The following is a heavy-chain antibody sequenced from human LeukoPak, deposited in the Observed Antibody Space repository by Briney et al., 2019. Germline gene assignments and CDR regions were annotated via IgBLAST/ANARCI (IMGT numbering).Heavy chain of an antibody. D-gene: IGHD4-17*01. CDR3: ARDHHGDIDY. CDR1: GFGLSDFS. CDR2: INRDSRTT. V-gene: IGHV3-48*04. Sequence: AGGSLRLSCAASGFGLSDFSMIWVRQAPGKGLECISYINRDSRTTEYSDSVRGRFTISRDNARNSLFLQMDNLKGEDTAVYYCARDHHGDIDYWGQGTLVTVSS. J-gene: IGHJ4*02.